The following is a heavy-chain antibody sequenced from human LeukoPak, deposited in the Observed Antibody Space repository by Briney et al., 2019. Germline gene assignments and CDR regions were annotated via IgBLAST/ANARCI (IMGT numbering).Heavy chain of an antibody. V-gene: IGHV1-2*02. CDR3: ARDRYGAFDI. J-gene: IGHJ3*02. Sequence: GSSVKVSCKASGYTFTDYYIHWVRQAPGQGLEWMGWINPNWGGTNYAQNFEGRVTMTLGTSMSTAYMELSGLRSDDTAMYYCARDRYGAFDIWGQGTMVTVSS. CDR2: INPNWGGT. CDR1: GYTFTDYY. D-gene: IGHD1-1*01.